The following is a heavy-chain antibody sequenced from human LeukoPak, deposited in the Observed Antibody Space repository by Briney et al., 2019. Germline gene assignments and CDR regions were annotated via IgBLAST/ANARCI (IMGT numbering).Heavy chain of an antibody. V-gene: IGHV1-69*13. CDR2: IIPIFGTA. J-gene: IGHJ6*02. CDR1: GGTFSSYA. Sequence: ASVKVSCKASGGTFSSYAISWVRQAPGQGLEWMGGIIPIFGTANYAQKFQGRVTITADESTSIAYMELSSLRSEDTAVYYCARGGYSYGYIYYYGMDVWGQGTTVTVSS. CDR3: ARGGYSYGYIYYYGMDV. D-gene: IGHD5-18*01.